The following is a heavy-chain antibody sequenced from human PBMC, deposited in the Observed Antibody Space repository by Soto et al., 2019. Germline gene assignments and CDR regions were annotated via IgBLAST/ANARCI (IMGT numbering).Heavy chain of an antibody. CDR2: ISIYNGNR. J-gene: IGHJ6*02. CDR3: ARVWVDDYSSSYGMDV. CDR1: VYSFTSYG. Sequence: ASVQVACKACVYSFTSYGISWVRQDPGQGLGWMGWISIYNGNRNYAQKLQGRVTMTTDTSTSTAYMELRSLRSDDTAVYYCARVWVDDYSSSYGMDVWGQGTTVTVSS. D-gene: IGHD3-16*01. V-gene: IGHV1-18*01.